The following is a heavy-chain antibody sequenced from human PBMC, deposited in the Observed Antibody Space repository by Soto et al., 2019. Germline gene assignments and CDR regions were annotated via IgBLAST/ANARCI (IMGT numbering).Heavy chain of an antibody. CDR2: IYYSGST. CDR1: GGSISSYY. CDR3: TRHGSPADFDY. J-gene: IGHJ4*02. D-gene: IGHD5-12*01. Sequence: SETLSLTCTVSGGSISSYYWSWIRQPPGKGLEWIGYIYYSGSTNYNPSLKSRVTISVDTSKNQFSLKLSSVTAADTAVYYCTRHGSPADFDYWGQGTLVTVSS. V-gene: IGHV4-59*08.